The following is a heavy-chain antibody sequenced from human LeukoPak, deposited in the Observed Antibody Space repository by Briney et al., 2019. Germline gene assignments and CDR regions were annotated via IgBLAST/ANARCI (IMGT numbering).Heavy chain of an antibody. V-gene: IGHV1-46*01. CDR3: ARDNGGNPPSYYMDV. CDR2: VNPSGGST. Sequence: ASVKVSCKASGYTFTSYYMHWVRQAPGQGPEWMGIVNPSGGSTSYAQKFQGRVTMTRDMSTSTVYMELSSLRSEDTAVYYCARDNGGNPPSYYMDVWGKGTTVTVSS. J-gene: IGHJ6*03. CDR1: GYTFTSYY. D-gene: IGHD4-23*01.